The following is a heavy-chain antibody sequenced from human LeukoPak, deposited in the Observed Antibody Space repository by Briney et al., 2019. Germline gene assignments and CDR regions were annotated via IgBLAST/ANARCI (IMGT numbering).Heavy chain of an antibody. J-gene: IGHJ4*02. CDR3: TKDQTPFY. V-gene: IGHV3-49*04. CDR1: GFPFCGFA. Sequence: GALRLSCTTSGFPFCGFAMSWVRPAPGEGLEWVGFIRSKAYGGTTEYAASVKSRFTISRDDSKRIAYLQMSSLKTEDTAVYYCTKDQTPFYWGQGTLVTVSS. CDR2: IRSKAYGGTT.